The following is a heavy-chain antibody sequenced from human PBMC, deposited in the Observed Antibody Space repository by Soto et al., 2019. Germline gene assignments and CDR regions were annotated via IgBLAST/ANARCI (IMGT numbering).Heavy chain of an antibody. CDR2: IYYSGST. J-gene: IGHJ4*02. CDR1: GGSVSSGSYY. CDR3: ARDVECRDGYCNDY. D-gene: IGHD2-21*01. Sequence: PSENLSLTCTVSGGSVSSGSYYWRWPRQPPGKGLEWIGYIYYSGSTNYNPSLKSRVTISVDTSKDQFSLKLSSVTAADTAVYYCARDVECRDGYCNDYWGQGTLVTVSS. V-gene: IGHV4-61*01.